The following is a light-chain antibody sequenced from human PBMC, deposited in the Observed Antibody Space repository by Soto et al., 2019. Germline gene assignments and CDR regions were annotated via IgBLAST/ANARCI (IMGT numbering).Light chain of an antibody. V-gene: IGKV1-5*03. J-gene: IGKJ1*01. CDR3: QQYNSYWT. CDR2: KAS. CDR1: QSISSW. Sequence: DIQMTQSPSTLSASVGDRVTITCRASQSISSWLAWYQQKPGKAPKLLIYKASSLESGVPSRFSVSGSGTEFTLTISILQPDDFATYYCQQYNSYWTFDQGTKVEIK.